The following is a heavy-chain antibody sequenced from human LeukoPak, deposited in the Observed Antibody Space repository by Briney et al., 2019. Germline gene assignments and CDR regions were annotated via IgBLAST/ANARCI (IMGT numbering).Heavy chain of an antibody. J-gene: IGHJ4*02. Sequence: SETLTLTCTVSGGSISSGDYYWSWIRQPPGKGLEWIGYIYYSGSTYYNPSLKSRVTVSVDTDKNQFSLKLSSLTAADPAVYYCARARYYYDSSGGSFDYWGQGTLVTVSS. CDR2: IYYSGST. CDR1: GGSISSGDYY. V-gene: IGHV4-30-4*01. D-gene: IGHD3-22*01. CDR3: ARARYYYDSSGGSFDY.